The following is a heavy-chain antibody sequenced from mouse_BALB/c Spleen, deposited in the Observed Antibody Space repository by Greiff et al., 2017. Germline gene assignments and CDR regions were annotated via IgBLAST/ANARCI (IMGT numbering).Heavy chain of an antibody. D-gene: IGHD2-2*01. CDR2: IDPETGGT. Sequence: QVQLQQSGAELVRPGASVTLSCKASGYTFTDYEMHWVKQTPVHGLEWIGAIDPETGGTAYNQKFKGKATLTADKSSSTAYMELRSLTSEDSAVYYCARRGIGYDWYFDVWGAGTTVTVSS. CDR1: GYTFTDYE. J-gene: IGHJ1*01. V-gene: IGHV1-15*01. CDR3: ARRGIGYDWYFDV.